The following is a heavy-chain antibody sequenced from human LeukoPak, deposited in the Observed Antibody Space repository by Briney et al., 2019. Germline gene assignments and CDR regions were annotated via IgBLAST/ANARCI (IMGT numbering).Heavy chain of an antibody. Sequence: GGALRLSCAASGFTFSRYAMHWVGQAPGTGREAVAAISTKGGRTSYADSVKGRMTISRDDSKNTLFLQMGSLTTDDMGLYFCARDRSGAFDYWGQGTLVTVSS. CDR2: ISTKGGRT. CDR1: GFTFSRYA. D-gene: IGHD6-19*01. J-gene: IGHJ4*02. CDR3: ARDRSGAFDY. V-gene: IGHV3-64*02.